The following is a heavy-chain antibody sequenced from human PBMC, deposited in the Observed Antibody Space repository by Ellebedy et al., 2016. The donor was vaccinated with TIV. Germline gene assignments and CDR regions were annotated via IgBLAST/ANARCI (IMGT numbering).Heavy chain of an antibody. J-gene: IGHJ4*02. D-gene: IGHD3-22*01. CDR3: AREGAFDSGGYYELFDH. Sequence: ASVKVSCXASGYSFSNYTIGWVRQAPGQGLEWMGWITCSNGNTNYAQNLQGRVTMTTDTSTNTAYMELRGLRSDDTAVYYCAREGAFDSGGYYELFDHWGQGTLVTVSS. V-gene: IGHV1-18*01. CDR2: ITCSNGNT. CDR1: GYSFSNYT.